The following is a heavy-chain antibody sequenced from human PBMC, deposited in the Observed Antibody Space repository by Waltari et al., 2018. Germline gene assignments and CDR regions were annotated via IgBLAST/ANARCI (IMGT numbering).Heavy chain of an antibody. J-gene: IGHJ6*03. CDR1: GFTFSSYG. Sequence: QVQLVESGGGVVQPGGSLRLSCAASGFTFSSYGMHWVRQAPGKGLEWVAFIRYDGSNKYYADSVKGRFTISRDNSKNTLYLQMNSLRAEDTAVYYCAKRNYYYYYYMDVWGKGTTVTISS. V-gene: IGHV3-30*02. CDR2: IRYDGSNK. CDR3: AKRNYYYYYYMDV.